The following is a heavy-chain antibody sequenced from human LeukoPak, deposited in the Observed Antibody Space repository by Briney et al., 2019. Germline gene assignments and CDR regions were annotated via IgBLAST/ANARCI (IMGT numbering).Heavy chain of an antibody. V-gene: IGHV3-53*01. D-gene: IGHD6-13*01. CDR1: GFTVSSNS. CDR3: ARVDVAART. CDR2: IYAGGTT. J-gene: IGHJ5*02. Sequence: GGSLRLSCAASGFTVSSNSMSWVREAPGKGLVWVSVIYAGGTTYYADSVKGRFTISRDNAKNSLYLQMNSLRAEDTAVYYCARVDVAARTWGQGTLVTVSS.